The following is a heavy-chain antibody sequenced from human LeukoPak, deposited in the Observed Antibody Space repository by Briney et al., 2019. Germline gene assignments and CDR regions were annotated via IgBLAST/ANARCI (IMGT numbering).Heavy chain of an antibody. CDR3: ARDPWRRYFDWFTQIDY. CDR2: INPNSGGT. Sequence: ASVKVSCKASGYTFTGYYMHWVRQAPGQGLEWMGWINPNSGGTNYAQKFQGRVTMTRDTSISTAYMELSRLRSDDTAVYYCARDPWRRYFDWFTQIDYWGQGTLVTVSS. J-gene: IGHJ4*02. V-gene: IGHV1-2*02. CDR1: GYTFTGYY. D-gene: IGHD3-9*01.